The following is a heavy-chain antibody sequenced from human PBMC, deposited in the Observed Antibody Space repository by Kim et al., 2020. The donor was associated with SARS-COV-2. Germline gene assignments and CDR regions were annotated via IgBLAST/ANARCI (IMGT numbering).Heavy chain of an antibody. V-gene: IGHV4-59*08. CDR3: AGQSYYDYAYAFDI. Sequence: NPSLKSRVTISVDTSKNHFSLKLSSVTAADTAVYYCAGQSYYDYAYAFDIWGQGTMVTVSS. D-gene: IGHD3-16*01. J-gene: IGHJ3*02.